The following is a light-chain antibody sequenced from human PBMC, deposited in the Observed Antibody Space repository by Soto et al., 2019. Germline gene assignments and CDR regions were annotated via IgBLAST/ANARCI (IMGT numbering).Light chain of an antibody. CDR1: QSVLYSSNNKNY. CDR2: WAS. J-gene: IGKJ2*01. Sequence: DIVMTQSPDSLAVSLGERATINCKSSQSVLYSSNNKNYLAWYQQRSRQPPKLLIYWASTRESGVPDRFSGSGSGTDFTLTISSLQAEDVAVYYCQQYSTPTFGQGTKLEIK. CDR3: QQYSTPT. V-gene: IGKV4-1*01.